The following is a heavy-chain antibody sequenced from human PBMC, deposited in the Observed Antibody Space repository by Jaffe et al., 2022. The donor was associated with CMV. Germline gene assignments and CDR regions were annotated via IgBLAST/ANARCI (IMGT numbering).Heavy chain of an antibody. CDR3: ARTLVLGYSSSQFAIRGYYYYYMDV. CDR2: IFSNDEK. D-gene: IGHD6-13*01. J-gene: IGHJ6*03. CDR1: GFSLSNARMG. V-gene: IGHV2-26*01. Sequence: QVTLKESGPVLVKPTETLTLTCTVSGFSLSNARMGVSWIRQPPGKALEWLAHIFSNDEKSYSTSLKSRLTISKDTSKSQVVLTMTNMDPVDTATYYCARTLVLGYSSSQFAIRGYYYYYMDVWGKGTTVTVSS.